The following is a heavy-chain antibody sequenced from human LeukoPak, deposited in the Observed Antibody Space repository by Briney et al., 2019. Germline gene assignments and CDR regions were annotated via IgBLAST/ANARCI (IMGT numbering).Heavy chain of an antibody. Sequence: ASVKVSCKASGYTFTSYDINWVRQATGQGLEWMGWMDPNSGNTGYAQKLQGRVTMTTDTSTSTAYMELRSLRSDDTAVYYCARDTTSYAGRGLSSDYWGQGTLVTVSS. CDR2: MDPNSGNT. CDR3: ARDTTSYAGRGLSSDY. V-gene: IGHV1-8*02. J-gene: IGHJ4*02. CDR1: GYTFTSYD. D-gene: IGHD3-16*02.